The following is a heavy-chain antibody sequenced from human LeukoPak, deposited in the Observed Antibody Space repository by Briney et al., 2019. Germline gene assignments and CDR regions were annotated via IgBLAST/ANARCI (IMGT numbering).Heavy chain of an antibody. D-gene: IGHD4-23*01. CDR3: AKDSLRWSYFYYGMDV. J-gene: IGHJ6*02. Sequence: PGGSLRLSCAASGFTLSSYGMHWVRQAPGKGLEWVAVISYAGSNKYYVDSVKGRFTISRDNSKNTLYLQMNSLRADDTAVYYCAKDSLRWSYFYYGMDVWGQGTTVTVSS. CDR1: GFTLSSYG. V-gene: IGHV3-30*18. CDR2: ISYAGSNK.